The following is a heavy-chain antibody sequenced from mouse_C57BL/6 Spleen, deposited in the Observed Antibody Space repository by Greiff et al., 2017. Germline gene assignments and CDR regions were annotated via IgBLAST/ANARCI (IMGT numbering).Heavy chain of an antibody. V-gene: IGHV1-7*01. CDR2: INPSSGFT. D-gene: IGHD4-1*01. J-gene: IGHJ3*01. CDR3: ARGDWDNDY. Sequence: QVQLKQSGAELAKPGASVKLSCKASGYTFTSYWMHWVKNRPGQGLEWIGYINPSSGFTKYNQKFKDKAKLPADKYSSTANMQLSSLTYEDSAVYYCARGDWDNDYWGQGTLVTVSA. CDR1: GYTFTSYW.